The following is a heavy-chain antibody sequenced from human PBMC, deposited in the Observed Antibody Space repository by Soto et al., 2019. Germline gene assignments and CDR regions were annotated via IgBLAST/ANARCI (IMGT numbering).Heavy chain of an antibody. CDR1: GFTFSNYG. J-gene: IGHJ4*02. D-gene: IGHD1-1*01. Sequence: QVQLVESEGGVVQPGRSLRLSCTASGFTFSNYGMHWVRQAPGKGLEWVTDISYDGNVAYYADSVKGRFTSSRDNSKNTLYLQMNSLRTEDTAVYYCAKEGPITNCYFDYWGQGTLVTVSS. CDR3: AKEGPITNCYFDY. CDR2: ISYDGNVA. V-gene: IGHV3-30*18.